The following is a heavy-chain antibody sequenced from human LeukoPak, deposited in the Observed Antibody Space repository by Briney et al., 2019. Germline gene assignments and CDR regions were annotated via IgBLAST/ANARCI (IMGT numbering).Heavy chain of an antibody. CDR2: IWFDGSNR. CDR1: GFTFTNYG. D-gene: IGHD3-16*01. Sequence: PGGSLRLSCVASGFTFTNYGLHWVRQAPGKGLEWLAVIWFDGSNRYYADSVEGRFTISRDNAKNTLYLQMNSLRVEDTAVYYCAREYYDYVCRYFDLWGRGTLVTVSS. J-gene: IGHJ2*01. V-gene: IGHV3-33*01. CDR3: AREYYDYVCRYFDL.